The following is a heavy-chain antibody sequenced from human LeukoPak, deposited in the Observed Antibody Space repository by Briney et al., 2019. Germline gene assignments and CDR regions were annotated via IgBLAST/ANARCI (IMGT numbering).Heavy chain of an antibody. V-gene: IGHV4-59*01. Sequence: SETLSLTCTVSGGSISSYYWSWIRQPPGKGLEWIGYIYYSGSTNYNPSLKSRVTISVDTPKNQFSLKLSSVTAADTAVYNCARVRSISGEVWGQRTLVTVSS. D-gene: IGHD3-3*01. CDR2: IYYSGST. CDR3: ARVRSISGEV. CDR1: GGSISSYY. J-gene: IGHJ4*02.